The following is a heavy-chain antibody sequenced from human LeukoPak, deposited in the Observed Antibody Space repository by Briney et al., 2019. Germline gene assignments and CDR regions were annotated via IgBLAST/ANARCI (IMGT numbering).Heavy chain of an antibody. V-gene: IGHV4-34*01. J-gene: IGHJ4*02. CDR1: GGSFRGYY. CDR3: ARGAVAGTRGFDY. D-gene: IGHD6-19*01. CDR2: IKHSGST. Sequence: PSETLSLTCAVYGGSFRGYYWSWIRQPPGKGLEWIGEIKHSGSTNYNPSLKSRVTISVDTSKKQFSLKLSSVTAAYSAVYYCARGAVAGTRGFDYWGQGTLVTVSS.